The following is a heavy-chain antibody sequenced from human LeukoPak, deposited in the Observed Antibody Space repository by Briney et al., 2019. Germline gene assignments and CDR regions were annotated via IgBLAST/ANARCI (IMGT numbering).Heavy chain of an antibody. J-gene: IGHJ4*02. CDR3: ARDSPMVRGIIFYY. V-gene: IGHV4-61*01. D-gene: IGHD3-10*01. CDR2: ISYCGST. Sequence: PSETLSLTCTVSGGSVSSGSYYWTWIRQPPGKGLEWIGYISYCGSTNYNPSLESRVTISVDTSKNQFSLNLSSVTAADTAVYYCARDSPMVRGIIFYYWGQGTLVTVSS. CDR1: GGSVSSGSYY.